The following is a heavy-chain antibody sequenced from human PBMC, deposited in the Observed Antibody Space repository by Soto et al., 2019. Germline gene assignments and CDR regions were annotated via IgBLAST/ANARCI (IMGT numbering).Heavy chain of an antibody. J-gene: IGHJ4*02. D-gene: IGHD6-13*01. CDR3: AAGTDY. V-gene: IGHV4-59*01. CDR1: GASISSYY. CDR2: MYYSGTT. Sequence: QVQLQESGPGLVKPSETLSLTCTVSGASISSYYWNWIRQPPGKGLEWIGNMYYSGTTNYNPSLMSRVTISVDTSKNQFSLQLTSVTAADTAVYYCAAGTDYWGQGTLVTVSS.